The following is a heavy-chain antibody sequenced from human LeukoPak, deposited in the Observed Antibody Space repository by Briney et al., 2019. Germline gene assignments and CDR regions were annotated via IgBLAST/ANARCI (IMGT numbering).Heavy chain of an antibody. CDR1: GYTFTSYG. CDR3: ARVQCSSTSCYRVDWFYFDY. CDR2: ISAYNGNT. V-gene: IGHV1-18*01. J-gene: IGHJ4*02. D-gene: IGHD2-2*01. Sequence: GASVKVSCKASGYTFTSYGISWVRQGPGQGLEWMGWISAYNGNTNYAQKLQGRVTMTTDTSTSTAYMELRSLRSDDTAVYYCARVQCSSTSCYRVDWFYFDYWGQGTLVTVSS.